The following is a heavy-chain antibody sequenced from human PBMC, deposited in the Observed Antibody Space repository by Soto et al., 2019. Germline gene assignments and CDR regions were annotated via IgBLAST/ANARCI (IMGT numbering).Heavy chain of an antibody. J-gene: IGHJ4*02. Sequence: GGSLRLSCSASGFTFSIYAMHWVRQAPGKGLEYVSAISSNGGSTYYVDSVKGRFTISRDNSKNSLYLQMSSLRAEDTAVYYCVKDGSHYDNSGYYFFDYWGQGTLVTVSS. V-gene: IGHV3-64D*08. D-gene: IGHD3-22*01. CDR1: GFTFSIYA. CDR3: VKDGSHYDNSGYYFFDY. CDR2: ISSNGGST.